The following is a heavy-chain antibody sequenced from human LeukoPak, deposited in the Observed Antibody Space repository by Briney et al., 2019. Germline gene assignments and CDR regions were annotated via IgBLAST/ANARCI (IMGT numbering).Heavy chain of an antibody. V-gene: IGHV4-59*01. Sequence: PSETLSLTCTVSGGSISNYYWTWIRQPPGKGLEWIGYIYYTGNTNYNPSLKSRVTISVLTSKNQFSLKLTSVTAADTAVYYCASGSIVGVLWGWGQGTLVTVSS. CDR2: IYYTGNT. J-gene: IGHJ4*02. CDR3: ASGSIVGVLWG. CDR1: GGSISNYY. D-gene: IGHD1-26*01.